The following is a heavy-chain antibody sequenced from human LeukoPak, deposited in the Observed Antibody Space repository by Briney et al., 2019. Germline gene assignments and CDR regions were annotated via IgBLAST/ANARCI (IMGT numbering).Heavy chain of an antibody. CDR2: IIRGSGYI. CDR1: GFTFSSYT. D-gene: IGHD4-17*01. J-gene: IGHJ3*02. CDR3: ARGDYGDDHAFDI. Sequence: GGSLRLSCAASGFTFSSYTMNWVRQAPGKGLEWVSSIIRGSGYIYYAGSVKGRFTISRDNPKNSLYLQMNSLRAEDTAVYYCARGDYGDDHAFDIWGQGTMVTVSS. V-gene: IGHV3-21*01.